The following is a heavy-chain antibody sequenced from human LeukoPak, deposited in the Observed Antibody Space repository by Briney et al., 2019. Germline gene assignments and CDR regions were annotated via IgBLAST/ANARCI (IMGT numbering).Heavy chain of an antibody. Sequence: PGGSLRLSCAASGFTFSTYGMHWVRQAPGKGLGWVAVIWYDGSNKYYTDSAKGRFTISRDNAKNSLYLQMNSLRAEDTALYYCARDLGIRVAGPFFDYWGQGTLVTVSS. D-gene: IGHD6-19*01. CDR1: GFTFSTYG. J-gene: IGHJ4*02. CDR2: IWYDGSNK. CDR3: ARDLGIRVAGPFFDY. V-gene: IGHV3-33*01.